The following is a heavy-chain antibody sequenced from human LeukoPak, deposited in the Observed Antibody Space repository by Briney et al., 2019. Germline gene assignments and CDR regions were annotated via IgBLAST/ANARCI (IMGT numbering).Heavy chain of an antibody. CDR2: ISYDGSNK. D-gene: IGHD6-19*01. V-gene: IGHV3-30*03. Sequence: GGSLRLSCAASGFTFSSYGMHWVRQAPCKGLEWVAVISYDGSNKYYADSVKGRFTISRDNSKNTLYLQMNSLRAEDTAVYYCARASTYSSGWYEGSWGQGTLVTVSS. CDR1: GFTFSSYG. J-gene: IGHJ5*02. CDR3: ARASTYSSGWYEGS.